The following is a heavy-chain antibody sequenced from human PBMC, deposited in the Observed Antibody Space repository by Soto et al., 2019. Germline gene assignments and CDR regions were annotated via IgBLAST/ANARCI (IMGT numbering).Heavy chain of an antibody. D-gene: IGHD3-10*01. J-gene: IGHJ4*02. CDR3: VGGQYYFDY. V-gene: IGHV3-30*03. CDR2: ISYAGSDK. Sequence: QVPLVESGGGVVQPGRSLRLSCAASGFPFTSYGMHWVREGPDKGLEWVAIISYAGSDKYYADSVKGRFTISRDHSKNTLYLQMNSLRPEDTALYYCVGGQYYFDYRGQGTLVSVSA. CDR1: GFPFTSYG.